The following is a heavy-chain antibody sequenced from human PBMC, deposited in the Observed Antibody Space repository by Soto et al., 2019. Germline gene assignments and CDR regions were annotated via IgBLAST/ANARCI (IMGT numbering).Heavy chain of an antibody. CDR3: ARVHRVEITIFGVVISNLNWFDP. V-gene: IGHV4-61*01. D-gene: IGHD3-3*01. CDR2: IYYSGST. CDR1: GGSVSSGSYY. Sequence: PSETLSLTCTVSGGSVSSGSYYWSWIRQPPGKGLEWIGYIYYSGSTNYNPSLKSRVTISVDTSKNQFSLKLSSVTAADTAVYYCARVHRVEITIFGVVISNLNWFDPWGQGTLVTVS. J-gene: IGHJ5*02.